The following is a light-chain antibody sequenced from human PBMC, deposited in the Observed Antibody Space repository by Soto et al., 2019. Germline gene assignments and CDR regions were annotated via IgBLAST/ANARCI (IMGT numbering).Light chain of an antibody. V-gene: IGKV3-20*01. CDR3: QHDGWSQGT. J-gene: IGKJ1*01. CDR2: GAS. CDR1: QSVASSS. Sequence: EIVLTQSPGTLSLSPGERATLSCRASQSVASSSIAWYQQRLGQAPRLLIYGASNRATGIPDRFSGSGSGTDFTLTFSRLDPEDFAVYYCQHDGWSQGTFGQGTKVEIK.